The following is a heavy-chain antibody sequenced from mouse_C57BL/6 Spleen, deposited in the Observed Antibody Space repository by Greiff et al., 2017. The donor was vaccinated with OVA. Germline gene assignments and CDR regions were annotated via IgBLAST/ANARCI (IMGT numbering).Heavy chain of an antibody. Sequence: EVQLQQSGPGLVKPSQSLSLTCSVTGYSITSGYYWNWIRQFPGNKLEWMGYISYDGSNNYNPSLKNRISITRDTSKNQFFLKLNSVTTEDTATYYCARASYSNYPYWGQGTLVTVSA. CDR2: ISYDGSN. J-gene: IGHJ3*01. D-gene: IGHD2-5*01. CDR3: ARASYSNYPY. V-gene: IGHV3-6*01. CDR1: GYSITSGYY.